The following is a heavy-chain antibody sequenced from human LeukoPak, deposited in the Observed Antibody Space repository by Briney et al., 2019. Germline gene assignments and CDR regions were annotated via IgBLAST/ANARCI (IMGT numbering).Heavy chain of an antibody. CDR3: ARDRGGGHMDV. J-gene: IGHJ6*03. CDR1: GFTFSTYD. D-gene: IGHD2-15*01. CDR2: IDTTGDT. V-gene: IGHV3-13*01. Sequence: PGGSLRLSCAASGFTFSTYDMHWVRQATGKGLEWVSAIDTTGDTYYPGSVEGRFTISRENAKNSLYLQMNSLRAGDTAVYYCARDRGGGHMDVWGKGTTVTISS.